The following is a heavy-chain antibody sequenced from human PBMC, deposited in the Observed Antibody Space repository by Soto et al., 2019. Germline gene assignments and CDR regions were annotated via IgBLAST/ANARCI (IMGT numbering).Heavy chain of an antibody. Sequence: GGSLRLSCAASGSTFSSYEMNWVRQAPGKGLEWVSYISSSGSTIYYADSVKGRFTISRDNAKNSLYLQMNSLRAEDTAVYYCARPNDYDFWSGYYDYWGQGTLVTVSS. CDR3: ARPNDYDFWSGYYDY. J-gene: IGHJ4*02. CDR1: GSTFSSYE. D-gene: IGHD3-3*01. CDR2: ISSSGSTI. V-gene: IGHV3-48*03.